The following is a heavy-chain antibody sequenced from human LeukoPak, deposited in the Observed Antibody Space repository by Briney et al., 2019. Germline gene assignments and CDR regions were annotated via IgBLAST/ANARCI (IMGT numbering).Heavy chain of an antibody. J-gene: IGHJ3*02. CDR2: ISSSSSYI. V-gene: IGHV3-21*01. D-gene: IGHD3-10*01. Sequence: PGGSLRLSCAASGFTFSSYSMNWVRQAPGKGLEWVSSISSSSSYIYYADSVKGRFTISRDNAKNSLYLQMNSLRAEDTAVYYCARALSPTTDKLLLWCRGSDAFDIWGQGTMVTVSS. CDR3: ARALSPTTDKLLLWCRGSDAFDI. CDR1: GFTFSSYS.